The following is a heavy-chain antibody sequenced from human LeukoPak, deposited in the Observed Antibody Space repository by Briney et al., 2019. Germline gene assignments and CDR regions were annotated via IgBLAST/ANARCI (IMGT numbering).Heavy chain of an antibody. CDR2: IRYDGSNK. D-gene: IGHD3-10*01. Sequence: PGGSLRLSCAASGFTFSSYGMHWVRQAPGKGLEWVAFIRYDGSNKYYADSVKGRFTISRDNSKNTLYLQMNSLRAEDTAVYYCAKGLNYYGSGSYLGLDAFDIWGQGTMVTVSS. J-gene: IGHJ3*02. V-gene: IGHV3-30*02. CDR1: GFTFSSYG. CDR3: AKGLNYYGSGSYLGLDAFDI.